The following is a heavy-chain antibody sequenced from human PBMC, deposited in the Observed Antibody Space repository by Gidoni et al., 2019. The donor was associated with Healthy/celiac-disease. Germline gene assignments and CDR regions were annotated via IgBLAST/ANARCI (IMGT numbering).Heavy chain of an antibody. Sequence: QVQLQQWGAGLLKPSETLSLTCAVYGGSFSRYYWSWIRQPPGKGLEWIGEINHSGSTNYNPSLKSRVTISVDTSKNQFSLKLSSVTAADTAVYYCARGPRGATLPFDYWGQGTLVTVSS. D-gene: IGHD1-26*01. J-gene: IGHJ4*02. V-gene: IGHV4-34*01. CDR1: GGSFSRYY. CDR2: INHSGST. CDR3: ARGPRGATLPFDY.